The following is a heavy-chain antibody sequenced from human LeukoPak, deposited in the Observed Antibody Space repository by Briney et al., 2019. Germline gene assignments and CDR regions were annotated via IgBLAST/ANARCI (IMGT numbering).Heavy chain of an antibody. J-gene: IGHJ4*02. Sequence: PSQTLSLTCTVSGGSISSGSYYWSWIRQPAGKGLEWIGRIYTSGSTNYNPSLKSRVTISVDTYKNQFSLKLSSVTAADTAVYYCASGYDYVWGSYRYTGAYFDYWGQGTLVTVSS. V-gene: IGHV4-61*02. CDR1: GGSISSGSYY. D-gene: IGHD3-16*02. CDR3: ASGYDYVWGSYRYTGAYFDY. CDR2: IYTSGST.